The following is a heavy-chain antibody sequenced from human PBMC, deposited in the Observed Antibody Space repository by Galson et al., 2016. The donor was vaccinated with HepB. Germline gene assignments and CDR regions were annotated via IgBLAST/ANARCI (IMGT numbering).Heavy chain of an antibody. CDR3: AKAATPVFYYHGMDV. V-gene: IGHV3-23*01. CDR1: GFTFSSHA. J-gene: IGHJ6*02. CDR2: IDSSGHST. Sequence: SLRLSCAASGFTFSSHAMHWVRQAPGKGLEWVSAIDSSGHSTYYTDSVTGRFTISRDNSKNTLYLQMNSLRYEDTAVYYCAKAATPVFYYHGMDVWGQGTTVTVAS.